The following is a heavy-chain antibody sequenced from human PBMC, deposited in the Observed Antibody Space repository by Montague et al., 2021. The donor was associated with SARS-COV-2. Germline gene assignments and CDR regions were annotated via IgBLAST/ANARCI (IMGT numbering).Heavy chain of an antibody. CDR1: GYSFTSYW. D-gene: IGHD6-19*01. J-gene: IGHJ5*02. V-gene: IGHV5-10-1*01. Sequence: QSGAEVKKPVESLRISCKGSGYSFTSYWISWVRQMPGKGLEWMGRIDPSDSYTNYSPSFQGHVTISADKSISTAYLQWSSLKASDTAMYYCAILLAGSNWFDPWGQGTLVTVSS. CDR2: IDPSDSYT. CDR3: AILLAGSNWFDP.